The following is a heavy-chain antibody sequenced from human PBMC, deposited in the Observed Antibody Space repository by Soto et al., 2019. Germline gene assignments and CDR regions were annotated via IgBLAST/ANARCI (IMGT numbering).Heavy chain of an antibody. CDR2: ISGSGGST. D-gene: IGHD2-2*01. CDR3: AKDQMVKAVVVVVPAAKGGFDY. V-gene: IGHV3-23*01. J-gene: IGHJ4*02. Sequence: GGSLRLSCAASGFTFSSYAMSWVRQAPGKGLEWVSAISGSGGSTYYADSVKGRFTISRDNSKNTLYLQMNSLRAEDTAVYYCAKDQMVKAVVVVVPAAKGGFDYWGQGTLVTVSS. CDR1: GFTFSSYA.